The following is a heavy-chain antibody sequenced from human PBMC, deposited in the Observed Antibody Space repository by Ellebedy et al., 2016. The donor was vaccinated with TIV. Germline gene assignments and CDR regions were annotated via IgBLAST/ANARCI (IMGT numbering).Heavy chain of an antibody. Sequence: GESLKISCTASGFTFSAFGFHWVRQAPGKGLEWVAVISNDGSETFYGGSVKGRITISRDNSRNTVDLQMNSLRAEDTAVYFCAKAHEKSLDYWGQGTLVTVSS. CDR1: GFTFSAFG. V-gene: IGHV3-30*18. CDR3: AKAHEKSLDY. CDR2: ISNDGSET. J-gene: IGHJ4*02.